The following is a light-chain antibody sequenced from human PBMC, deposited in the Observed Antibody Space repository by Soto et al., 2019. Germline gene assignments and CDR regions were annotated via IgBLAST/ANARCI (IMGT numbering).Light chain of an antibody. CDR3: QQYDSYPYT. Sequence: DIQMTQSPSTLSASEGDRVTITCRASQSIGNWLAWYQQKTGKAPKLLIYKASILQSGVPARFSGSGSGTEFTLTISSLQPDDFATYYCQQYDSYPYTFGQVTKLEIK. J-gene: IGKJ2*01. CDR1: QSIGNW. CDR2: KAS. V-gene: IGKV1-5*03.